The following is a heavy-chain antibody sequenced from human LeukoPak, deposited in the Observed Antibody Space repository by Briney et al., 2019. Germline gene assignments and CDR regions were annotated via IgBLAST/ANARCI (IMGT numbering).Heavy chain of an antibody. V-gene: IGHV3-66*01. J-gene: IGHJ1*01. CDR2: IYSGGST. CDR3: ARVPVLGTRENLQH. CDR1: GLTIRYDG. D-gene: IGHD4-23*01. Sequence: GGSLRLSCAASGLTIRYDGMSCVRQAPGKGLEWVSLIYSGGSTEYADSVKGRFTISRDISKNTVHLQMNSLRAEDTAVYYCARVPVLGTRENLQHWGQGTMVTVSS.